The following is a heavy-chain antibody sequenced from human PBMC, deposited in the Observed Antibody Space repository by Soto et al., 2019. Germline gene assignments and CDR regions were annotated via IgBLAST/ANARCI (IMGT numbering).Heavy chain of an antibody. V-gene: IGHV3-53*01. CDR3: ARGLRDGYITYYFDY. CDR2: IYSGGST. J-gene: IGHJ4*02. Sequence: EVQLVESGGGLIQPGGSLRLSCAASGFTVNTNYMNWVRQAPGKALEWVSVIYSGGSTYYADSVKGRFTISRDNSENTLYLQMYNLRAEDTAVYYCARGLRDGYITYYFDYWGQGTLVTVSS. D-gene: IGHD5-12*01. CDR1: GFTVNTNY.